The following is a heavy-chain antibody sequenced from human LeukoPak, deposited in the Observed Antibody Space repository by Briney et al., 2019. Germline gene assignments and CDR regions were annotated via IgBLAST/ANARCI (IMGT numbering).Heavy chain of an antibody. CDR1: GGSISSYY. CDR3: ARDFDELLRFNWFDP. D-gene: IGHD1-26*01. CDR2: IYTSGST. Sequence: SETLSLACTVSGGSISSYYWSWIRQPAGKGLEWIGRIYTSGSTNHNPSLKSRVTMSVDTSKNQFSLKLSTVTAADTAVYYCARDFDELLRFNWFDPWGQGTLVTVSS. J-gene: IGHJ5*02. V-gene: IGHV4-4*07.